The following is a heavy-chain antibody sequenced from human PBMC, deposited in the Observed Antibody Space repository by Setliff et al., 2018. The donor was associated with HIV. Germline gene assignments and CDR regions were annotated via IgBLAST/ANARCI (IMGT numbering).Heavy chain of an antibody. D-gene: IGHD3-22*01. CDR3: AGRVYYYDSSGYLREEGFDP. Sequence: KSSETLSLTCTVSGGSISSSSYYWGWIRQPPGKGLEWIGSIYYSGSTYYNPSLKSRVTISVDTSKNQFSLKLSSVTAADAAVYYCAGRVYYYDSSGYLREEGFDPWGQGTLVTVSS. V-gene: IGHV4-39*01. J-gene: IGHJ5*02. CDR2: IYYSGST. CDR1: GGSISSSSYY.